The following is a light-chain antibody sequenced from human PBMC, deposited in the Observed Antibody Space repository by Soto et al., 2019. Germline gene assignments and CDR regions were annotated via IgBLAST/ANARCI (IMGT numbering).Light chain of an antibody. J-gene: IGKJ2*01. CDR1: QTIDNT. CDR3: QHYNYWPYT. V-gene: IGKV3-15*01. Sequence: EIVMTQSPATLSLSPGERATLSCRASQTIDNTLAWYQRKPGQAPRLLIYDASTRATGVPARFSGSGSGTDGTLTISSLQSEDGAVYYCQHYNYWPYTFGQGTKVDIK. CDR2: DAS.